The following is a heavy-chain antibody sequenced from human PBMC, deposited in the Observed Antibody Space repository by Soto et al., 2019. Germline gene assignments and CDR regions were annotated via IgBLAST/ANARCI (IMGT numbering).Heavy chain of an antibody. J-gene: IGHJ4*02. CDR3: AKVLGLYYDSSGYSDY. CDR2: ISGSGGST. D-gene: IGHD3-22*01. Sequence: GGSLRLSCAASGFTFSSYAMIWVRQAPGKGLEWVSAISGSGGSTYYADSVKGRFTISRDNSKNTLYLQMNSLRAEDTAVYYCAKVLGLYYDSSGYSDYWGQGTLVTVSS. V-gene: IGHV3-23*01. CDR1: GFTFSSYA.